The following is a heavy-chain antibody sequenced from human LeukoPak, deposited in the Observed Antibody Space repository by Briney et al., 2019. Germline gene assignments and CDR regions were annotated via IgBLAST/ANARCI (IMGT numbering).Heavy chain of an antibody. CDR3: ARLSYDSSGYRSRGAPIAFDI. CDR1: GYSFTSYW. Sequence: PGESLKISCKGSGYSFTSYWIGWVRQMPGKGLEWMGIIYPGDSDTRYSPSFQGQVTISADKSISTAYLQWCSLKASDTAMYYCARLSYDSSGYRSRGAPIAFDIWGEGTMVTVSS. J-gene: IGHJ3*02. D-gene: IGHD3-22*01. V-gene: IGHV5-51*01. CDR2: IYPGDSDT.